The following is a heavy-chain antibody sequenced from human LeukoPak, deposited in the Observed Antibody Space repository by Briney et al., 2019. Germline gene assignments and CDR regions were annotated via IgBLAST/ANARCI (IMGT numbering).Heavy chain of an antibody. CDR1: GFTFSSYG. J-gene: IGHJ4*02. CDR3: AKGKEQLWFDY. CDR2: ISYDGSNK. D-gene: IGHD5-18*01. Sequence: GGSLRLSCAASGFTFSSYGMHWIRQDPDKGLEWVAVISYDGSNKYYEDSVKGRFTISRDNSKNKLYLQMNSLRAEDTAVYYCAKGKEQLWFDYWGQGTLVTVSS. V-gene: IGHV3-30*18.